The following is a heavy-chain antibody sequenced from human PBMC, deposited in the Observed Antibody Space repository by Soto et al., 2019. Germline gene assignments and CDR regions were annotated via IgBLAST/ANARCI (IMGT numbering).Heavy chain of an antibody. CDR2: IKQDGSEK. Sequence: LRLSCAASGFTFSSYWMSWVRQAPGKGLEWVANIKQDGSEKYYVDSVKGRFTISRDNAKNSLYLQMNSLRAEDTAVYYCARDSDYGDYGDAFDIWGQGTMVTVSS. J-gene: IGHJ3*02. D-gene: IGHD4-17*01. CDR3: ARDSDYGDYGDAFDI. CDR1: GFTFSSYW. V-gene: IGHV3-7*01.